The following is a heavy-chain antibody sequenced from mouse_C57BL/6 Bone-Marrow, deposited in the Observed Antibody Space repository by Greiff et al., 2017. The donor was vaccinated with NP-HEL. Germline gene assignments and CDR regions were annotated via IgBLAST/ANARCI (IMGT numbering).Heavy chain of an antibody. Sequence: EVQVVESGAELVRPGASVKLSCTASGFNIKDDYMHWVKQRPEQGLEWIGWIDPENGDTEYASKFQGKATITADTSSNTSYLQLSSLTAEDTAVYYFTTYYDPPWGQGPLVTFSA. D-gene: IGHD2-4*01. CDR1: GFNIKDDY. J-gene: IGHJ3*01. V-gene: IGHV14-4*01. CDR2: IDPENGDT. CDR3: TTYYDPP.